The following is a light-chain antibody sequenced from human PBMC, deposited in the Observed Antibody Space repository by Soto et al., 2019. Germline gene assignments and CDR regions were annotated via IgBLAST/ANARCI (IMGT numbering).Light chain of an antibody. CDR1: QSISSW. CDR2: KAS. CDR3: QQYNSLPWT. J-gene: IGKJ1*01. V-gene: IGKV1-5*03. Sequence: DIQMTQPPSTLSASVGDRVTITCRASQSISSWLAWYQQKPGKAPKLLIYKASSLESGVPSRFSGSGSGTEFTLTISSLQPDDFATYYCQQYNSLPWTFGQGTKVEIK.